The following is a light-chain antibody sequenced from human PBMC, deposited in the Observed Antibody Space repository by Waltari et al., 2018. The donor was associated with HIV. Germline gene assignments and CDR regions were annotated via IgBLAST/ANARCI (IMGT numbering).Light chain of an antibody. V-gene: IGLV1-51*01. J-gene: IGLJ3*02. Sequence: QSVLTQPPSVSAAPGQKVTISCSGSSSNIGHDSVSWYQHVPGAAPRLLIYDNDRRPSGIPDRFSGSKAGASATLDITGLQTGDEADYYCGTWDPRLSAGVFGGGTKLTVL. CDR2: DND. CDR3: GTWDPRLSAGV. CDR1: SSNIGHDS.